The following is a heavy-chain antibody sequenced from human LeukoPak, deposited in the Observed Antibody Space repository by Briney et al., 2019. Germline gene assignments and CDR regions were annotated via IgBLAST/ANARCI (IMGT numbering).Heavy chain of an antibody. CDR2: IIPIFGTA. CDR1: GYTFTSYG. Sequence: ASVKVSCKASGYTFTSYGISWVRQAPGQGLEWMGGIIPIFGTANYAQKFQGRVTITTDESTSTAYMELSSLRSEDTAVYYCARVGHSSSGPFDYWGQGTLVTVSS. V-gene: IGHV1-69*05. D-gene: IGHD6-13*01. CDR3: ARVGHSSSGPFDY. J-gene: IGHJ4*02.